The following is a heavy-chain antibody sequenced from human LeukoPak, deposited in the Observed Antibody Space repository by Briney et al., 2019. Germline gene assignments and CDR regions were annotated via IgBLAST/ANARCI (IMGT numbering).Heavy chain of an antibody. V-gene: IGHV3-21*01. J-gene: IGHJ3*02. CDR2: ISSSSSYI. D-gene: IGHD5-12*01. CDR3: AREEDIVVDAFDI. Sequence: PGGSLRLSCAASGFTFSTYSMNWVRQAPGKGLEWVSSISSSSSYIYYADSVKGRFTISRDNAKNSLFLQMNSLRAEETAVYYCAREEDIVVDAFDIWGQGTMVTVSS. CDR1: GFTFSTYS.